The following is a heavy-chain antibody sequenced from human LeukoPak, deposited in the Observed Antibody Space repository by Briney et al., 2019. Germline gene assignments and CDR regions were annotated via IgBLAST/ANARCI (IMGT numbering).Heavy chain of an antibody. CDR3: ARQGRHSSGWYYFDY. CDR2: IYPGDSDT. Sequence: GESLKISCKGSGYSFTSYWIGWVRQMPGKGLEWMGIIYPGDSDTRYSPSFQGQVTISADKSINTAYLQWSSLKASDTAMYYCARQGRHSSGWYYFDYWGQGTLVTVSS. V-gene: IGHV5-51*01. CDR1: GYSFTSYW. J-gene: IGHJ4*02. D-gene: IGHD6-19*01.